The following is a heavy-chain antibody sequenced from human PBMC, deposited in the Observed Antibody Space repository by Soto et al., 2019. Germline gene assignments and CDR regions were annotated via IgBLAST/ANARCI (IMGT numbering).Heavy chain of an antibody. CDR3: ARGSPYYYYGMDV. V-gene: IGHV4-39*01. D-gene: IGHD3-10*01. CDR1: GGSISSSSYY. Sequence: SETLSLTCTVSGGSISSSSYYWGWIRQPPGKGLEWIGSIYYSGSTYYNPSLKSRVTISVDTSKNQFSLKLSSVTAADTAVYYCARGSPYYYYGMDVWGQGTTVTVSS. J-gene: IGHJ6*02. CDR2: IYYSGST.